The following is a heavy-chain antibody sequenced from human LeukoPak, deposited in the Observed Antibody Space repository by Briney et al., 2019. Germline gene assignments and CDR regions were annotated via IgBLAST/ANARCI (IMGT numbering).Heavy chain of an antibody. D-gene: IGHD5-24*01. V-gene: IGHV1-69*04. CDR1: GGTFSSYA. J-gene: IGHJ2*01. CDR2: IIPILGIA. CDR3: ARTTMATISYWYFDL. Sequence: GASVKVSCKASGGTFSSYAISWVRQAPGQGLEWMGRIIPILGIANYAQKFQGRVTITADKSTSSAYMELSSLRSEDTAVYYCARTTMATISYWYFDLWGRGTLVTVSS.